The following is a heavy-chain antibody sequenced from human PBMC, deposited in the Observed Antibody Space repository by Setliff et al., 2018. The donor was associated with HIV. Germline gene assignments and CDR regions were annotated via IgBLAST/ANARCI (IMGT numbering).Heavy chain of an antibody. V-gene: IGHV4-59*11. J-gene: IGHJ6*02. CDR3: ARPVSKYFYAMDA. CDR1: GDSISSHY. Sequence: PSETLSLTCTVSGDSISSHYWSWIRQPPGKGLEWIGTMYSSGRVSYNSSLKTRVTISGDTSKNHFSLNMTSVTAADTAVYYCARPVSKYFYAMDAWGRGTTVTVSS. CDR2: MYSSGRV.